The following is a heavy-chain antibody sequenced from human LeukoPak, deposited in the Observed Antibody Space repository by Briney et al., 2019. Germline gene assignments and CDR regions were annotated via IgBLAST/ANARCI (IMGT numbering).Heavy chain of an antibody. J-gene: IGHJ4*02. CDR3: ALFYHDTSDRNYFDY. CDR2: INPNSGGT. D-gene: IGHD3-22*01. V-gene: IGHV1-2*02. CDR1: GYTFTGYY. Sequence: ASVKVSCKASGYTFTGYYMHWVRQAPGQGLEWMGWINPNSGGTNYAQKFQGRVTMTRDTSISTAYMVLSRLRSDDTAVYYCALFYHDTSDRNYFDYWGQGTLVTVSS.